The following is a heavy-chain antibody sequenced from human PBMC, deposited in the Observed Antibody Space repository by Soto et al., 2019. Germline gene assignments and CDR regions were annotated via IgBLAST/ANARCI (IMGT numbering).Heavy chain of an antibody. CDR2: IYYSGST. CDR1: GGSISSGGYY. V-gene: IGHV4-31*03. Sequence: SETLSLTCTVSGGSISSGGYYWSWIRQHPGKGLEWIGYIYYSGSTYYNPSLKSRVTISVDTSKNQFSLKLSSVTAADTAVYYCARATGLYGSGSETTYYYYYGMDVWGQGTTVTVSS. D-gene: IGHD3-10*01. CDR3: ARATGLYGSGSETTYYYYYGMDV. J-gene: IGHJ6*02.